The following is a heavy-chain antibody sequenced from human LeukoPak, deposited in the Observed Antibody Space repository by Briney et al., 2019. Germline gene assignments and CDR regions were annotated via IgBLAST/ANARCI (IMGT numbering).Heavy chain of an antibody. V-gene: IGHV3-23*01. CDR3: TIYYYGPGRRYFDD. D-gene: IGHD3-10*01. J-gene: IGHJ4*02. CDR1: GFTFSSYA. Sequence: PGGSLRLSCAASGFTFSSYAMSWVRQAPGKGLEWVSTTSAAGGSTYYADSVKGRFTISRDNSKNTLYVQMNSLRPEDTAVYYCTIYYYGPGRRYFDDWGQGTLVTVSS. CDR2: TSAAGGST.